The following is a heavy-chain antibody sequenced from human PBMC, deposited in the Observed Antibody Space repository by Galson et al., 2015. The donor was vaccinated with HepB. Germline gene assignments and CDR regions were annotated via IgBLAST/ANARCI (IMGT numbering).Heavy chain of an antibody. V-gene: IGHV5-51*03. Sequence: QSGAEVKKPGESLKISCTGSGYNFANYWIGWVRQMPGKGLEWMGIIYPSDSDTRYSPSFQGQVTISVDKSISTVYLQWSSLKASDTAMYYCAKNGGYNFNYFYYIDVWGKGTTVTVSS. CDR3: AKNGGYNFNYFYYIDV. D-gene: IGHD5-24*01. J-gene: IGHJ6*03. CDR2: IYPSDSDT. CDR1: GYNFANYW.